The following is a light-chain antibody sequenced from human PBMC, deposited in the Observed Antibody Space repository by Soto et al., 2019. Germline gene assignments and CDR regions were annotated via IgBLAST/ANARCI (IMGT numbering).Light chain of an antibody. J-gene: IGLJ3*02. CDR1: SSDVGSYNF. Sequence: QSALTQPASVSGSPGQSTTISCTGTSSDVGSYNFVSWYQLHPGKAPKLVIYEANKRPSGISGRFSVSKSGNTASLTISGLQAEDEAHYYCCSYARGRIWVFGGGTKLTVL. CDR2: EAN. V-gene: IGLV2-23*01. CDR3: CSYARGRIWV.